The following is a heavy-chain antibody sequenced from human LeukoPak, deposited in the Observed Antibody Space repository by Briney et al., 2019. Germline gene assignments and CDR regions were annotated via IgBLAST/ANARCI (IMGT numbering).Heavy chain of an antibody. V-gene: IGHV1-8*01. CDR2: MNPNSGNT. Sequence: ASVKVSCKASGYTFTSYDINWVRQATGQGLEWMGWMNPNSGNTGYAQKFQGRVTMTRNTSISTAYMELSSLRSEDTAVYYCARHRPHTDSNSVADYYFDYWGQGTLVTVSS. CDR1: GYTFTSYD. D-gene: IGHD6-19*01. CDR3: ARHRPHTDSNSVADYYFDY. J-gene: IGHJ4*02.